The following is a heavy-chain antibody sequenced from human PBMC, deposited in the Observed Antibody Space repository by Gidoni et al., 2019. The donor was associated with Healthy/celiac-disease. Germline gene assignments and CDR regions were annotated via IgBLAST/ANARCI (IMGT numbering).Heavy chain of an antibody. Sequence: QVQLVQSGAEVKKPGSSVKVSCKASGGTFSSYAISWVRQAPGQGLEWMGGIIPIFGTATYAQKFQGRVTITADESTSTAYMELSSLRSEDTAVYYCARGLWFGELLPHYGMDVWGQGTTVTVSS. CDR3: ARGLWFGELLPHYGMDV. CDR2: IIPIFGTA. CDR1: GGTFSSYA. V-gene: IGHV1-69*01. J-gene: IGHJ6*02. D-gene: IGHD3-10*01.